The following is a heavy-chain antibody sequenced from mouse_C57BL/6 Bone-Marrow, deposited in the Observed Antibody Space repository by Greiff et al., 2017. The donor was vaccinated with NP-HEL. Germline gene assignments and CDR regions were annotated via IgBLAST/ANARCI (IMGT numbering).Heavy chain of an antibody. V-gene: IGHV1-58*01. CDR1: GYTFRSYG. J-gene: IGHJ1*03. D-gene: IGHD4-1*01. Sequence: EVKVVESGAELVRPGSSVKMSCKTSGYTFRSYGINWVKQRPGQGLEWIGNIYIGNGYTEYTAKFKGKATLTSDTSSSTADMQLSSLTSEDTAIYFCARKGTWEGYFDVGGRGTTVTVTA. CDR2: IYIGNGYT. CDR3: ARKGTWEGYFDV.